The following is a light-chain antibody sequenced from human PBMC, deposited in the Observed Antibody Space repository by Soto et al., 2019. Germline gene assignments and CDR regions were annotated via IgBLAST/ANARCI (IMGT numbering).Light chain of an antibody. V-gene: IGKV3-20*01. CDR3: QQYGSSSWT. CDR1: QSVSSSY. Sequence: EXVLSQSPGTLSLSPGERATLSCRASQSVSSSYLAWYQQKPGQAPRLLIYGASSRATGIPDRFSGSGSGTDSTLTISRPEPEDFAVYYCQQYGSSSWTFGQGTKVDIK. J-gene: IGKJ1*01. CDR2: GAS.